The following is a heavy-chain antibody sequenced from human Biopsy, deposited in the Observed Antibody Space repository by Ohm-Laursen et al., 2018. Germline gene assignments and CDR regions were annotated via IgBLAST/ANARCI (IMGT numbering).Heavy chain of an antibody. J-gene: IGHJ4*02. Sequence: GTLSLTCTVSGDSVTKYYWSWIRQPPGKGLEWIGNIFYSANTYYNPSLKSRVTISVDTSKNQFSLKLSSVTAADTAVYYCARGSNDFGGLYFPRWGQGTLLTVSS. D-gene: IGHD4-23*01. CDR1: GDSVTKYY. CDR2: IFYSANT. V-gene: IGHV4-59*02. CDR3: ARGSNDFGGLYFPR.